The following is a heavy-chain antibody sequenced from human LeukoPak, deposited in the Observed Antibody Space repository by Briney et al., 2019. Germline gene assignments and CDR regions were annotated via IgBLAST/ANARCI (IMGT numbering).Heavy chain of an antibody. CDR3: AEGPSTGYYNVHNWFDP. Sequence: GGSLRLSCAASGFTFSSYAMSWVRQAPGKGLEWVSAISGSGGSTYYADSVKGRFTISRDNSKNTLYLQMNSLRAEDTAVYYCAEGPSTGYYNVHNWFDPWGQGTLVTVSS. CDR1: GFTFSSYA. CDR2: ISGSGGST. J-gene: IGHJ5*02. D-gene: IGHD3-9*01. V-gene: IGHV3-23*01.